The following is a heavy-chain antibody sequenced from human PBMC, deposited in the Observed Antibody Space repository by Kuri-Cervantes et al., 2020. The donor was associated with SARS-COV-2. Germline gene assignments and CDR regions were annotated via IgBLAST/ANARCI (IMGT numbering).Heavy chain of an antibody. CDR2: IKQDGSEN. J-gene: IGHJ4*02. Sequence: ETLSLTCAASGFTFSSYWMSWVRQAPGKGLEWVANIKQDGSENYYVDCVKGRFIISRDNAKNSLYLQMNSLRVEDTALYYCARAYGDYVFREGLDSWGQGTLVTVSS. CDR3: ARAYGDYVFREGLDS. D-gene: IGHD4-17*01. V-gene: IGHV3-7*01. CDR1: GFTFSSYW.